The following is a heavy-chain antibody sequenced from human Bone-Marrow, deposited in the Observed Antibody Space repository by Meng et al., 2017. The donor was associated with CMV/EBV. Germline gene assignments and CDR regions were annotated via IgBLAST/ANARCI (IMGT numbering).Heavy chain of an antibody. CDR2: IYYSGST. J-gene: IGHJ6*02. Sequence: SRGSINSGGYSWTWIRQHPVKGLEWIGYIYYSGSTYYNPSLQSQVTISVDTSKNQFSLRLSSVTAADTAVYYCARAPSDYYYGMDVWGQGTTVTVSS. CDR1: RGSINSGGYS. V-gene: IGHV4-31*01. CDR3: ARAPSDYYYGMDV.